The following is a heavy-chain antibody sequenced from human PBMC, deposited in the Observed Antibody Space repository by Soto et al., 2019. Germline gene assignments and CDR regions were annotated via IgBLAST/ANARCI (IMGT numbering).Heavy chain of an antibody. J-gene: IGHJ6*02. CDR3: ARSAYYDFWSGFRPPDCYYYGMDV. Sequence: PGESLKISCKGSGYSFTSYWIGWVRQMPGKGLEWMGIIYPGDSDTRYSPSFQGQVTISADKSISTAYLQWSSLKASDTAMYYCARSAYYDFWSGFRPPDCYYYGMDVWGQGTTVTVSS. V-gene: IGHV5-51*01. CDR2: IYPGDSDT. CDR1: GYSFTSYW. D-gene: IGHD3-3*01.